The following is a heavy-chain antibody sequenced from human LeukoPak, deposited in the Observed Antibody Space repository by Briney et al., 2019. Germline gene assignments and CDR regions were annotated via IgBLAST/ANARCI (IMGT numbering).Heavy chain of an antibody. CDR3: VKGITFNYHYGMDV. CDR2: ISSNGGRP. D-gene: IGHD1-20*01. J-gene: IGHJ6*02. V-gene: IGHV3-64D*09. CDR1: GFTFSNYA. Sequence: GVSLRLSCSASGFTFSNYAMHWVRQAPGKGLEYVSGISSNGGRPYNADSVKARFTISRDNSKNTLYLQMSSLRAEDMAMYYCVKGITFNYHYGMDVWGQGTTVTVSS.